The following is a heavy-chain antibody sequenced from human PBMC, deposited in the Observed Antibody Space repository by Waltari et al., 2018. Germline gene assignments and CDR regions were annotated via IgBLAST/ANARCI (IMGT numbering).Heavy chain of an antibody. CDR2: MSPIFGTA. V-gene: IGHV1-69*14. Sequence: QVQLVQSGAEVKKPGSSVKVSCKASGGTFSSYAISWVRQAPGQGLEWLGGMSPIFGTANYEQKFQGRVTITAEKSTSTAYMELSSLRSEDTAVYYWARPSAGTFDYWGQGTLVTVSS. J-gene: IGHJ4*02. CDR1: GGTFSSYA. CDR3: ARPSAGTFDY. D-gene: IGHD6-13*01.